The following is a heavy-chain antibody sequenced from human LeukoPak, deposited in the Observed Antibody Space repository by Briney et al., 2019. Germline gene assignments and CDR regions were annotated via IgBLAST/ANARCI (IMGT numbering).Heavy chain of an antibody. V-gene: IGHV3-23*01. Sequence: GGTLRLSCAASGFTFSSYGMSWLRQAPGKGLEWVSGISGSGDESYYLDSVRGRFTISRDNSKNTLYMQMNSLRVDDTAVYYCAKLHSQYSYGYSVDYWGQGTLVTVSS. CDR1: GFTFSSYG. CDR2: ISGSGDES. D-gene: IGHD5-18*01. CDR3: AKLHSQYSYGYSVDY. J-gene: IGHJ4*02.